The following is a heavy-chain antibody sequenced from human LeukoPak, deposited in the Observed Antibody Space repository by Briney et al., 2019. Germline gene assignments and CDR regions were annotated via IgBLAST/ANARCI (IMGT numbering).Heavy chain of an antibody. CDR1: GGTFSIYA. J-gene: IGHJ4*02. Sequence: SAKVSCKPSGGTFSIYAISWVRQAPGQGLEWMGRIIPIFGIANYAQKFQGRVTITADNSTSTDYMELSSLRSEETAVYYCAARGDDSSGYYFGWGQGTLVTVSS. CDR2: IIPIFGIA. CDR3: AARGDDSSGYYFG. D-gene: IGHD3-22*01. V-gene: IGHV1-69*04.